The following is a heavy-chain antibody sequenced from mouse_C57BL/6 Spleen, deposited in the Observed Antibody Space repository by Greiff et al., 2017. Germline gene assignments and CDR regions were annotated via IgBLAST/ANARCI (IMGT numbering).Heavy chain of an antibody. Sequence: VQLQQPGAELVRPGSSVKLSCKASGYTFTSYWMDWVKQRPGQGLEWIGNIYPSDSETHYNQKFKDKATLTVDKSSSTAYMQLSSLTSEDSAVYTGVGWGGGGDYWSEGTSVTVSS. D-gene: IGHD1-1*02. J-gene: IGHJ4*01. V-gene: IGHV1-61*01. CDR1: GYTFTSYW. CDR2: IYPSDSET. CDR3: VGWGGGGDY.